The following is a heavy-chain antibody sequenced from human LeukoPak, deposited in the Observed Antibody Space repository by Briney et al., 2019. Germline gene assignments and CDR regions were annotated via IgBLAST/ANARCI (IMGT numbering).Heavy chain of an antibody. V-gene: IGHV3-48*03. CDR1: QFTFRNYE. D-gene: IGHD3-22*01. Sequence: GGSLRLSCTTSQFTFRNYEVNWVRQAPGKGLEWISFTGSSTIQYADSVTGRFTISRDDAKNSLYLQMNSLRVEDTAVYYCASSKWFYFDSWGQGTLVTVSS. J-gene: IGHJ4*02. CDR2: TGSSTI. CDR3: ASSKWFYFDS.